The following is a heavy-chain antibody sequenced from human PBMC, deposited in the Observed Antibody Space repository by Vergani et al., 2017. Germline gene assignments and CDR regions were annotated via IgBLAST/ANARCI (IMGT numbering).Heavy chain of an antibody. J-gene: IGHJ6*02. V-gene: IGHV5-51*01. CDR3: ASHHNYGGNYYYDYGMDV. CDR2: IYPGDSDT. CDR1: GYSFTSYW. D-gene: IGHD4-23*01. Sequence: EVQLVQSGAEVKKPGESLKISCKGSGYSFTSYWIGWVRQMPGRGLEWMGIIYPGDSDTRYSPSFQGHVTISAGNSISTACLQWSSLKASDTAMYDCASHHNYGGNYYYDYGMDVWGQGTTVTVSS.